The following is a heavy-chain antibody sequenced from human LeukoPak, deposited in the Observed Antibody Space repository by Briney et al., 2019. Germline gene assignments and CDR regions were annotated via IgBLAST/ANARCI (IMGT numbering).Heavy chain of an antibody. J-gene: IGHJ4*02. CDR3: ARGGGMYTRELDY. CDR2: INHSGST. V-gene: IGHV4-34*01. CDR1: GGSFSGYY. Sequence: SETLSLTCAVYGGSFSGYYWSWIRQPPGKGLDWIGEINHSGSTNYNPSLKSRVTISVDTSKNQFSLKLSSVTAADTAVYYCARGGGMYTRELDYWGQGTLVTVSS. D-gene: IGHD2-8*01.